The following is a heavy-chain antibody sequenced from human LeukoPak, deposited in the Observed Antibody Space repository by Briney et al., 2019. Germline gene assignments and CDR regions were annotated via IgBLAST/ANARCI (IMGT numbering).Heavy chain of an antibody. CDR2: IYYSGST. Sequence: SQTLSLTCTVSGGSISSGDYYWSWIRQPPGKGLEWIGYIYYSGSTYYNSSLKSRVTISVDTSKNQFSLKLSSVTAADTAVYYCVRMGDFSGAYWGQGTLVTVSS. J-gene: IGHJ4*02. CDR3: VRMGDFSGAY. V-gene: IGHV4-30-4*08. D-gene: IGHD2-15*01. CDR1: GGSISSGDYY.